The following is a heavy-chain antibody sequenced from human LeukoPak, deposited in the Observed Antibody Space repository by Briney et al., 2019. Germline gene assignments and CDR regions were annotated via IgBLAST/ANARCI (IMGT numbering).Heavy chain of an antibody. V-gene: IGHV4-30-2*01. CDR3: ARGAGAGYNLQPFDY. Sequence: PSETLSLTCAVSGVAISSGGYSWSWIRQPPGKGLEWIGYTYHSGSTYYNPSLKSRAIISVDRSKNHFSLKLSSVTAADTAVYYCARGAGAGYNLQPFDYWGQGTLVTVSS. CDR2: TYHSGST. CDR1: GVAISSGGYS. D-gene: IGHD5-24*01. J-gene: IGHJ4*02.